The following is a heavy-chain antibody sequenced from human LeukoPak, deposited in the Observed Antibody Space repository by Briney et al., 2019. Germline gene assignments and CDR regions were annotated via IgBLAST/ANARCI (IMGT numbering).Heavy chain of an antibody. CDR1: GGTFSSYA. D-gene: IGHD3-22*01. CDR2: IIPIFGTA. Sequence: ASVKVSCKASGGTFSSYAISWVRQAPGQGLEWMGGIIPIFGTANYAQKFQGRVTITADESTSTASMELSSLRSEDTAVYYCARGDYYDSSGYNEYYYGMDVWGQGTTVTVSS. V-gene: IGHV1-69*13. CDR3: ARGDYYDSSGYNEYYYGMDV. J-gene: IGHJ6*02.